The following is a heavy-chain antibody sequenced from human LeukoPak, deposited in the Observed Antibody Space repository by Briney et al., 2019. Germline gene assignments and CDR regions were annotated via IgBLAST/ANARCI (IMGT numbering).Heavy chain of an antibody. CDR3: ARDLSSGYYVWAY. CDR1: GGSFSDYY. V-gene: IGHV4-34*01. D-gene: IGHD3-22*01. J-gene: IGHJ4*02. CDR2: INHSGGT. Sequence: HPSETLSLTCAVYGGSFSDYYWSWIRQPPGKGLEWIGEINHSGGTNYNPSLKSRVTISVDTSKNQFSLKLSSVTAADTAVYYCARDLSSGYYVWAYWGQGTLVTVSS.